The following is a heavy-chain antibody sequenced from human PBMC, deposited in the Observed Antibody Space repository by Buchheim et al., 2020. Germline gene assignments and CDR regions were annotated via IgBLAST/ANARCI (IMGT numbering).Heavy chain of an antibody. CDR2: MYNSGST. D-gene: IGHD3-10*01. CDR1: GDSMERGGFY. Sequence: QVQLQESGPGLVKPSQTLSLTCTVSGDSMERGGFYWNWIRQHPGMGLEFIGYMYNSGSTYFNPSPRSRVTISADTSKNQFSLKLSSVTAADTAVYFCARGTPRYYFDFWGQGTL. V-gene: IGHV4-31*03. J-gene: IGHJ4*02. CDR3: ARGTPRYYFDF.